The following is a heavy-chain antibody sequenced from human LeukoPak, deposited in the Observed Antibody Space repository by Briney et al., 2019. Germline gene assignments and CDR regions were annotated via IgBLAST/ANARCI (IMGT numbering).Heavy chain of an antibody. CDR1: GGSISSDY. CDR3: AKEIEVAGTNWFDP. J-gene: IGHJ5*02. V-gene: IGHV4-59*01. Sequence: KPSETLSLTCSVSGGSISSDYWNWIRQPPGKGLEWIGYIHYSGTTIYNPSLKSRVTISVDTSKNRFALRLSSVTAADTAVYYCAKEIEVAGTNWFDPWGQGALVTVSS. D-gene: IGHD6-19*01. CDR2: IHYSGTT.